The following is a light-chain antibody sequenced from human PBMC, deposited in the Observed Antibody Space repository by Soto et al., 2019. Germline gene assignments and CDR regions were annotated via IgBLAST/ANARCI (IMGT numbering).Light chain of an antibody. Sequence: DIQMTQSPSTLSGSVGARLTITCRASQTISSWLAWYQQKPGKAPKLLIYKASTLKSGVPSRFSGSGSGTEFTLTISSLQPDDFATYYCQHYNSYSEAFGQGTKVDIK. J-gene: IGKJ1*01. CDR2: KAS. V-gene: IGKV1-5*03. CDR3: QHYNSYSEA. CDR1: QTISSW.